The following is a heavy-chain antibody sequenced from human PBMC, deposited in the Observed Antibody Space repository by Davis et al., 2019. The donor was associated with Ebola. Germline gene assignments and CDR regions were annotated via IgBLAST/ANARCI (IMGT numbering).Heavy chain of an antibody. CDR2: IYRDGRT. CDR1: GFIVSDKY. CDR3: ARVAGSGDSSDY. Sequence: GESLKISCAASGFIVSDKYMSWVRQAPGKGLEWVSVIYRDGRTYHADSLKGRFTISRDNAKDSLYLQMNSLRDEDTAVYYCARVAGSGDSSDYWGQGTLVTVSS. V-gene: IGHV3-53*01. J-gene: IGHJ4*01. D-gene: IGHD2-21*01.